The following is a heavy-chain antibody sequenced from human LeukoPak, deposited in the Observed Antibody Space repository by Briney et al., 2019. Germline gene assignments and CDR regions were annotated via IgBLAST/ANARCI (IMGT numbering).Heavy chain of an antibody. J-gene: IGHJ5*02. CDR1: GGTFSSYA. CDR2: IIPIFGTA. V-gene: IGHV1-69*01. CDR3: ARVNGGWYLGDWFDP. Sequence: GASVKVSCKASGGTFSSYAISWVRQAPGQGLEWMGGIIPIFGTANYAQKFQGRVTITADESTSTAYMELSSLRSEDTAVYYCARVNGGWYLGDWFDPWGQGTLVTVSS. D-gene: IGHD6-19*01.